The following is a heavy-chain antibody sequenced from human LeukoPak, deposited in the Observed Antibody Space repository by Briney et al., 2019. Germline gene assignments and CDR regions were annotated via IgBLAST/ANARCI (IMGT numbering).Heavy chain of an antibody. CDR3: ARAGSQLGSYYGGRAV. V-gene: IGHV3-7*01. CDR1: GLTFGSFW. D-gene: IGHD1-26*01. Sequence: GGSLRLSCAASGLTFGSFWMSWVRQAPGKGLEWVANINRDGGEKNYVDSVKGRFTISRDNAENSLYLQVNSLRAEDTAVYYCARAGSQLGSYYGGRAVWGQGTTVTVSS. CDR2: INRDGGEK. J-gene: IGHJ6*02.